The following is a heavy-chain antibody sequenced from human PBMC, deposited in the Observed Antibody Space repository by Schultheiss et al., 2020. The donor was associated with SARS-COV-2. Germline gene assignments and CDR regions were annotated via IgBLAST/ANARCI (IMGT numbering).Heavy chain of an antibody. CDR1: GGSICSGGYS. J-gene: IGHJ5*02. D-gene: IGHD6-19*01. CDR2: IYTSGST. CDR3: ARTPRVAVAAYNWFDP. V-gene: IGHV4-61*02. Sequence: SETLSLTCAVSGGSICSGGYSWSWIRQPAGKGLEWIGRIYTSGSTNYNPSLKSRVTMSVDTSKSQFSLKLSSVTAADTAVYYCARTPRVAVAAYNWFDPWGQGTLVTVSS.